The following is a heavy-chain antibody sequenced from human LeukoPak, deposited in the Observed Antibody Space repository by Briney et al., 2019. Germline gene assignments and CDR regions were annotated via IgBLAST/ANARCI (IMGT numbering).Heavy chain of an antibody. CDR1: GFTFSSYE. CDR3: ARNLYASSRFAFDS. J-gene: IGHJ4*02. V-gene: IGHV3-48*03. D-gene: IGHD2/OR15-2a*01. Sequence: GGSLRLSCVASGFTFSSYEMNWVRQTPGEGLEWISYITSRGSTIYYADSVKGRFTISRDNTKNSLYLQMDSLGAEDAAIYYCARNLYASSRFAFDSWGRGTLVTVSS. CDR2: ITSRGSTI.